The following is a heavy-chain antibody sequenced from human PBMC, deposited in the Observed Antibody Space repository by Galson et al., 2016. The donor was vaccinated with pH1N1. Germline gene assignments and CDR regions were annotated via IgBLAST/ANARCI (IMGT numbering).Heavy chain of an antibody. D-gene: IGHD4-17*01. CDR2: VNPGGSTI. J-gene: IGHJ3*02. CDR3: ARQYDFGDYRGNAFDI. V-gene: IGHV5-51*03. Sequence: QSGAEVTKPGESLKISCKASGYIFTSQWIACVRQVPGKGLEWVGVVNPGGSTIRYSPSFQGQVTISSDKSISTAYLQWISLRASAPAMYYCARQYDFGDYRGNAFDIWGQGTVVIVSS. CDR1: GYIFTSQW.